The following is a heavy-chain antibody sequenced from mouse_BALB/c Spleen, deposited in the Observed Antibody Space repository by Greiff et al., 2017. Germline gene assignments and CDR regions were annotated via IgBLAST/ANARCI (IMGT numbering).Heavy chain of an antibody. D-gene: IGHD1-1*01. Sequence: VQGVESGAELVRPGTSVKVSCKASGYAFTNYLIEWVKQRPGQGLEWIGVINPGSGGTNYNEKFKGKATLTADKSSSPAYMQLSSLTSDDSAVYFCARDYGSSYLDYWGQGTTLTVSS. CDR1: GYAFTNYL. J-gene: IGHJ2*01. V-gene: IGHV1-54*01. CDR3: ARDYGSSYLDY. CDR2: INPGSGGT.